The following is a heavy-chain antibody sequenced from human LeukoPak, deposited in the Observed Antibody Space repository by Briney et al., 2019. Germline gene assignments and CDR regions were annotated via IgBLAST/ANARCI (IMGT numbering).Heavy chain of an antibody. Sequence: GGSLRLSCAISGFIFDDYAMHWVRQAPGKGLEWVSGISWNSGSIGYADSVKGRFTISRDNAKNSLYLQMNSLRAEDTALYYCAKDGDYSGSSGVDYWGQGTLVTVSS. CDR2: ISWNSGSI. V-gene: IGHV3-9*01. J-gene: IGHJ4*02. CDR3: AKDGDYSGSSGVDY. D-gene: IGHD1-26*01. CDR1: GFIFDDYA.